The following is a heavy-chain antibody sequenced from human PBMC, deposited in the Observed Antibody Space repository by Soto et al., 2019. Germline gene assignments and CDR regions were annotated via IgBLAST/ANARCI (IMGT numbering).Heavy chain of an antibody. CDR2: IIPIFGTA. Sequence: QVQLVQSGAEVKKPGSSVKVSCKASGGTFSSYAISWVRQAPGQGLEWMGGIIPIFGTANYAQKFQGRVTITADESTSNAYMELSSLRSEETAVYYCARREPPHRRGDSGFDYSTAYYYYGMDVWGQGTTVTVSS. J-gene: IGHJ6*02. CDR1: GGTFSSYA. D-gene: IGHD5-12*01. CDR3: ARREPPHRRGDSGFDYSTAYYYYGMDV. V-gene: IGHV1-69*12.